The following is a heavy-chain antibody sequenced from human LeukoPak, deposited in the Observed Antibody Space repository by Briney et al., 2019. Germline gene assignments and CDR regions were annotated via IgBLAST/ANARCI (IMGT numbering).Heavy chain of an antibody. V-gene: IGHV4-39*01. CDR2: IFYDGSP. CDR3: ASVGLGWNGYGGFDY. J-gene: IGHJ4*02. D-gene: IGHD1-1*01. CDR1: SGSISNSNYY. Sequence: SETLSLTCTVSSGSISNSNYYWGWIRQPPGKGLEWIGSIFYDGSPDYNPSLKSRVTISVDTSKNQFSLKVNSVTAADTAVYYCASVGLGWNGYGGFDYWGQGTLVTVSS.